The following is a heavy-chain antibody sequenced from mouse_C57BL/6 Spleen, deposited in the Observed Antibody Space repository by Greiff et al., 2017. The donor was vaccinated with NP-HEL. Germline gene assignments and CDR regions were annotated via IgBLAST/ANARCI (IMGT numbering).Heavy chain of an antibody. CDR2: IWSGGST. D-gene: IGHD2-4*01. V-gene: IGHV2-2*01. Sequence: QVQLQQPGPGLVQPSQSLSITCTVSGFSLTSYGVHWVRQSPGKGLEWLGVIWSGGSTDYNAAFISRLSISKDNSKSQVFIKMNSLQADDTAIYYCARNGRLRNYFDYWGQGTTLTVSS. CDR3: ARNGRLRNYFDY. J-gene: IGHJ2*01. CDR1: GFSLTSYG.